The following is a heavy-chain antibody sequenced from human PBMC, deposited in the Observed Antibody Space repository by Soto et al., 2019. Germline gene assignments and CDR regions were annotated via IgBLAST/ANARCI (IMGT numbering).Heavy chain of an antibody. D-gene: IGHD5-12*01. CDR2: IGYDGRKK. J-gene: IGHJ4*02. CDR3: ARSEWLRFKLDY. Sequence: QVQLVESGGGVVQPGRSLRLSCAASGFTFSSYGLHWVPQPPGKGLGWVAVIGYDGRKKNYADSVKGRFTISRDNSKNTLYLQMNSLRAEDTAVYYCARSEWLRFKLDYWGQGTLVTVSS. V-gene: IGHV3-33*01. CDR1: GFTFSSYG.